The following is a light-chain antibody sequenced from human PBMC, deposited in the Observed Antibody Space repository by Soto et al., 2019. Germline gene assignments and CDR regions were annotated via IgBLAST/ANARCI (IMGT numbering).Light chain of an antibody. V-gene: IGLV2-14*01. CDR3: SSYTSSSTNYV. CDR2: EVS. CDR1: SSDVGGYNY. J-gene: IGLJ1*01. Sequence: VLTQPASVSGSPGQSITISCTGTSSDVGGYNYVSWYQQHPGKAPKLMIYEVSNRPSGVSNRFSGSKSGNTASLTISGLQAEDEADYYCSSYTSSSTNYVFGTGTKVTVL.